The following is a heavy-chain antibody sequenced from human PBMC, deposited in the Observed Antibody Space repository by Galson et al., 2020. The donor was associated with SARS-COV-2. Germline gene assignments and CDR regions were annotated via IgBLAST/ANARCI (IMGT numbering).Heavy chain of an antibody. CDR3: ARDEGYYYDSSGYYDY. J-gene: IGHJ4*02. CDR2: ISSDGSNK. CDR1: GFTFSSYA. D-gene: IGHD3-22*01. V-gene: IGHV3-30*04. Sequence: QLGESLKISCAASGFTFSSYAMHWVRQAPGKRLEWVAVISSDGSNKYYADSVKGRFTISRDNSKNTLYLQMNSLRAEDTAVYYCARDEGYYYDSSGYYDYWGQGTLVTVSS.